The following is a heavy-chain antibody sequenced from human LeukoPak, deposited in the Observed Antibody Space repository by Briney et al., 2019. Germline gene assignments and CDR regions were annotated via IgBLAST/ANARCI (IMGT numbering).Heavy chain of an antibody. J-gene: IGHJ4*02. D-gene: IGHD2-2*01. Sequence: GRSLRLSCSASGFTFSSYGMHWVRQAPGMGLEWVAVISYDGSNKYYADSVKGRFTISRDNSKNTLYLQMKSLRAEDMAVYYCARNPNLCSSTSCYPGGYWGQGTLVTVSS. CDR1: GFTFSSYG. V-gene: IGHV3-30*03. CDR2: ISYDGSNK. CDR3: ARNPNLCSSTSCYPGGY.